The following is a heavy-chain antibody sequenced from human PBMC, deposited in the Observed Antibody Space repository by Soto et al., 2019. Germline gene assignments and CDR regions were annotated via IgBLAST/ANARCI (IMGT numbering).Heavy chain of an antibody. V-gene: IGHV1-69*02. CDR1: GGTFSSYI. Sequence: QVQLVQSGAEVKKPGSSVKVSCKASGGTFSSYIISWVRQAPGQGPEWMGRIIPIIGIANYARKFKGTVTITADKSTSTAYMELSSLRCEDTAVYSCARGSGGGFDYWGQGTLVTVSS. J-gene: IGHJ4*02. CDR3: ARGSGGGFDY. D-gene: IGHD1-26*01. CDR2: IIPIIGIA.